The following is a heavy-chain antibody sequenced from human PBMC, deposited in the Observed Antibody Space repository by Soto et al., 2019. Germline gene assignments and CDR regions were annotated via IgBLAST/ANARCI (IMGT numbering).Heavy chain of an antibody. J-gene: IGHJ4*02. CDR3: ASISSSSWYWDY. CDR1: GFTFSSYA. V-gene: IGHV3-23*01. CDR2: ISGSGGST. D-gene: IGHD6-13*01. Sequence: EVQLLESGGGLVQPGGSLRLSCAASGFTFSSYAMSWVRQAPGKGLEWDSAISGSGGSTYYADSVKGRFTISRDNSKNTLYLQMNSLRAEDTAVYYCASISSSSWYWDYWGQGTLVTVSS.